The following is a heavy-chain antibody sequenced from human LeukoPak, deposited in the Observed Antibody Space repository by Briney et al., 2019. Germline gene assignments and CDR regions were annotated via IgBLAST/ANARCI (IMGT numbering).Heavy chain of an antibody. D-gene: IGHD5-12*01. Sequence: GGSLRLSCAASGFTFSNYAMHWVRQAPDKGLEWVTVISYDGSNKYYADSVKGRFTISRDNSKNTLYLQMNSLRAEDTAVYYCAKEGETDIVATTATDYWGQGTLVTVSS. CDR1: GFTFSNYA. J-gene: IGHJ4*02. CDR2: ISYDGSNK. CDR3: AKEGETDIVATTATDY. V-gene: IGHV3-30*18.